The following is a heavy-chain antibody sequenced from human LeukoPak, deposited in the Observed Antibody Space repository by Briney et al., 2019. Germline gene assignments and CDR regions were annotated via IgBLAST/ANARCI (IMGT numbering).Heavy chain of an antibody. CDR1: GFTFSSYW. Sequence: PGGSLRLSCAASGFTFSSYWMSWVRQAPGKGLEWVANIKQDGSEKYYVDSVKGRFTISRDNAKNSLYLQMNSLRAEDTAVYYCARWGAMGATGYYYYYYGMDVWGQGTTVTVSS. V-gene: IGHV3-7*01. D-gene: IGHD1-26*01. CDR2: IKQDGSEK. J-gene: IGHJ6*02. CDR3: ARWGAMGATGYYYYYYGMDV.